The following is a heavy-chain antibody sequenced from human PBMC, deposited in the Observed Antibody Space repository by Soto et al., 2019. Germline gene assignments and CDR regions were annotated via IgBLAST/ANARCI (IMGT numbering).Heavy chain of an antibody. Sequence: QVQLVQSGAEVKKPGSSVKVFCKASGGTFSNYTISWVRQAPGQGLEWMGGIIPVFGTTDYEQKFQGRVTITADGSTSTAYMKLSSLRSADTAVYCCARSSPYIVVRKPTGNQDYYGMDVWGQGTTVTVS. CDR3: ARSSPYIVVRKPTGNQDYYGMDV. CDR1: GGTFSNYT. J-gene: IGHJ6*02. CDR2: IIPVFGTT. V-gene: IGHV1-69*01. D-gene: IGHD2-2*01.